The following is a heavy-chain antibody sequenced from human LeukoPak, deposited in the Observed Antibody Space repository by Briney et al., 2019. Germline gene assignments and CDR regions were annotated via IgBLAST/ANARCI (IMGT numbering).Heavy chain of an antibody. CDR2: IYTSGST. CDR3: AGGGRGATTYLYFDY. Sequence: PSETLSLTCTVSGGSISSYYWSWIRQPAGKGLEWIGRIYTSGSTNYNPSLKSRVTISVDTSKNQFSLKLSSVTAADTAVYYCAGGGRGATTYLYFDYWGQGTLVTVSS. CDR1: GGSISSYY. V-gene: IGHV4-4*07. J-gene: IGHJ4*02. D-gene: IGHD1-26*01.